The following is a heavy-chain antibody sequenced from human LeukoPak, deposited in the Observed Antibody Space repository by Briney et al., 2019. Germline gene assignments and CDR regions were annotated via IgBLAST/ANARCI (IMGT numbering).Heavy chain of an antibody. V-gene: IGHV1-24*01. Sequence: ASVRVSCKVSGHTLAELSVHGVRQAAGKGLEWRGGFDPEDGETVYAQKFQGRVTMTEHKSTDTAYMELSSLRSEDTAVYYCARAVWFGELATGTQPKQYNWFDPWGQGTLVTVSS. D-gene: IGHD3-10*01. J-gene: IGHJ5*02. CDR2: FDPEDGET. CDR1: GHTLAELS. CDR3: ARAVWFGELATGTQPKQYNWFDP.